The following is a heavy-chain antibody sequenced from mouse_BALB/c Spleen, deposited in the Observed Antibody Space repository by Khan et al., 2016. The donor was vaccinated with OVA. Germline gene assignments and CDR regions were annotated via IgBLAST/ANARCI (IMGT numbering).Heavy chain of an antibody. Sequence: EVELVESGPGLVKPSQSLSPICTVTGYSITSDYAWNWIRQFPGNKLEWMGFISYSGNTKYNPSLKSRISITRDTSKNQFFLQLNSVTTEDTATYYCARVYGGDFDYWGQGTALTVSS. CDR1: GYSITSDYA. CDR3: ARVYGGDFDY. V-gene: IGHV3-2*02. CDR2: ISYSGNT. D-gene: IGHD1-1*01. J-gene: IGHJ2*01.